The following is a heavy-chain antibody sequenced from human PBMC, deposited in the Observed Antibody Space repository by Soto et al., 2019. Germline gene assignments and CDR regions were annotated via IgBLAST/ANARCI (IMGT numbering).Heavy chain of an antibody. CDR1: GFTFSSYS. V-gene: IGHV3-48*02. CDR3: AFRYSGSAHYYYYGMDV. Sequence: GGSLRLSCAASGFTFSSYSMNWVRQAPGKGLEWVSYISSSSSTIYYADSVKGRFTISRDNAKNSLYLQMNSLRDEDTAVYYCAFRYSGSAHYYYYGMDVWGQGTTVTVSS. CDR2: ISSSSSTI. J-gene: IGHJ6*02. D-gene: IGHD1-26*01.